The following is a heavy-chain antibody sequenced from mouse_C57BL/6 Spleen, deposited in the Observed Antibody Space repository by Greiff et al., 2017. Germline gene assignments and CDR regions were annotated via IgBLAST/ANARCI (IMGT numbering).Heavy chain of an antibody. D-gene: IGHD2-13*01. CDR2: INPSNGGT. J-gene: IGHJ4*01. CDR1: GYTFTSYW. CDR3: ARAEGGDYDYYAMDY. Sequence: QVQLQQPGTELVKPGASVKLSCKASGYTFTSYWMHWVKQRPGQGLEWIGNINPSNGGTNYNEKFKSKATLTVDKSSSTAYMQLSSLTSEDSAVYYCARAEGGDYDYYAMDYWGQGTSVTVSS. V-gene: IGHV1-53*01.